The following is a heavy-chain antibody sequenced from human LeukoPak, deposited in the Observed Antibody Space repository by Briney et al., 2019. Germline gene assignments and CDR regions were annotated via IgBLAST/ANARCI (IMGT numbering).Heavy chain of an antibody. CDR2: INAGNGNI. D-gene: IGHD1/OR15-1a*01. V-gene: IGHV1-3*01. J-gene: IGHJ4*02. CDR3: ARDGGGRYGTTLLDY. CDR1: GYIFTNYG. Sequence: ASVKVSCKASGYIFTNYGIHWVRQAPGQRLECMGWINAGNGNIKYSQNFQGRVTFTGDTSASTVYKEFNSLRSEDTAVYYCARDGGGRYGTTLLDYWGQGTLVTVSS.